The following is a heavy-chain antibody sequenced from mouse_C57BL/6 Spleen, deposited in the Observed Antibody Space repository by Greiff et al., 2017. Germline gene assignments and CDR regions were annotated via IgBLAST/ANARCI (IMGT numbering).Heavy chain of an antibody. Sequence: VQLKESGAELVRPGASVKLSCTASGFNIKDYYMPWVKQRLEQGLEWIGRIDPEDGDTEYAPKFQGKATMTADTSSNTAYLQLSSLTSEDTAVYYCTTSYGNWGYYFDYWGQGTTLTVSS. CDR2: IDPEDGDT. D-gene: IGHD2-1*01. V-gene: IGHV14-1*01. CDR3: TTSYGNWGYYFDY. J-gene: IGHJ2*01. CDR1: GFNIKDYY.